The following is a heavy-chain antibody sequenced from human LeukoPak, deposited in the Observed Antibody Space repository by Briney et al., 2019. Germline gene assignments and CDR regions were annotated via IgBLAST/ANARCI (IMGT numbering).Heavy chain of an antibody. CDR2: IYTSGST. CDR1: GGSISSGSYY. J-gene: IGHJ3*02. D-gene: IGHD1-26*01. Sequence: SQTLSLTCTVSGGSISSGSYYWNWIRQPAGKGLEWIGRIYTSGSTKYRPSLKSRVTISVDMSKNQFSLKLSSVTAADTAVYYCARSVGIVGAGGAFDIWGQGTMVTVSS. V-gene: IGHV4-61*02. CDR3: ARSVGIVGAGGAFDI.